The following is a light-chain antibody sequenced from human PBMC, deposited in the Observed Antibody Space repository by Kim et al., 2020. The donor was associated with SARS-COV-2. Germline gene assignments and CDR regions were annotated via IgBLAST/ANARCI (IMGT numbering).Light chain of an antibody. CDR2: QDN. V-gene: IGLV3-1*01. CDR1: KVGDKY. Sequence: PRQTARTTWARYKVGDKYASWYQQKPGPSPVVVNYQDNQRPSGIPERFSGSTSENTATLTISGADAMDEAYYYCQAWNSSTRNVVFGSGTKLTVL. J-gene: IGLJ1*01. CDR3: QAWNSSTRNVV.